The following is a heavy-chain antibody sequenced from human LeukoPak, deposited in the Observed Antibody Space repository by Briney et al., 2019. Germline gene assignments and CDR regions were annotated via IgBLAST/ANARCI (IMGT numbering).Heavy chain of an antibody. D-gene: IGHD3-3*01. V-gene: IGHV4-59*01. J-gene: IGHJ5*02. CDR3: VRDAFFGERGPRWFDP. CDR2: IYYSGTT. Sequence: PSETLSLTCTASGDSISSFYWSWIRQSPGKGLEWLGYIYYSGTTNYNPSLNSRITISSDTSTKHFSLTLRSVTAADTAVYYCVRDAFFGERGPRWFDPWGQGILVTVSS. CDR1: GDSISSFY.